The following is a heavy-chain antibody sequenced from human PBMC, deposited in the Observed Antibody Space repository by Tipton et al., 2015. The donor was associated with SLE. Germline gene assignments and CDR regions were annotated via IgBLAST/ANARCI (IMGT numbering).Heavy chain of an antibody. D-gene: IGHD6-13*01. V-gene: IGHV3-30*02. Sequence: SLRLSCAASGFTFSRYGMHWVSQAPGKGLEWVAFIRYDGSNKYYADSVKGRFTISRDNAKNSLYLQMNSLRAEDMALYYCAKDISAAANGYYCMGVWRQRTTVTVSS. J-gene: IGHJ6*02. CDR3: AKDISAAANGYYCMGV. CDR1: GFTFSRYG. CDR2: IRYDGSNK.